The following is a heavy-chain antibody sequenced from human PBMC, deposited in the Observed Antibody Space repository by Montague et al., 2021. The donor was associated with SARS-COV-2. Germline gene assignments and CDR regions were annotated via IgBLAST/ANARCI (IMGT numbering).Heavy chain of an antibody. Sequence: SLRLSCAASGFTFSSYAMHWVRQAPGKGLEWVAVISYDGSNKYYADSVKGRFTISRDDSKNTLYLQMNSLSAEDTAVYYCARVQQKSDIVVVPAAIWPTYYSAMPVWGQGTTVPVS. D-gene: IGHD2-2*01. J-gene: IGHJ6*02. CDR2: ISYDGSNK. CDR3: ARVQQKSDIVVVPAAIWPTYYSAMPV. CDR1: GFTFSSYA. V-gene: IGHV3-30-3*01.